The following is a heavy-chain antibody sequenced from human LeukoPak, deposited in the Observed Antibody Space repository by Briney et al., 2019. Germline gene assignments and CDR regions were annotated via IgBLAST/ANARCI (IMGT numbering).Heavy chain of an antibody. D-gene: IGHD6-13*01. CDR2: IYYSGST. V-gene: IGHV4-59*12. J-gene: IGHJ4*02. CDR3: AREPIAAAGGLIDY. CDR1: GGSISSYY. Sequence: SETLSLTCTVSGGSISSYYWSWIRQPPGKGLEWIGYIYYSGSTNYNPSLKSRVTMSVDTSKNQFSLKLSSVTAADTAVYYCAREPIAAAGGLIDYWGQGTLVSVSS.